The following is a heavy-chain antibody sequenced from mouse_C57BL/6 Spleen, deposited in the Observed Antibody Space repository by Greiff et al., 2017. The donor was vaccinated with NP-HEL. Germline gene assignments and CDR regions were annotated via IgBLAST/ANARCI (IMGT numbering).Heavy chain of an antibody. Sequence: LVESGAELVRPGASVKLSCKASGYTFTDYYINWVKQRPGQGLEWIARIYPGSGNTYYNEKFKGKATLTAEKSSSTADMQLSSLTSEDSAVYFCARAGYYLYYFDYWGQGTTLTVSS. CDR3: ARAGYYLYYFDY. J-gene: IGHJ2*01. CDR1: GYTFTDYY. D-gene: IGHD2-3*01. V-gene: IGHV1-76*01. CDR2: IYPGSGNT.